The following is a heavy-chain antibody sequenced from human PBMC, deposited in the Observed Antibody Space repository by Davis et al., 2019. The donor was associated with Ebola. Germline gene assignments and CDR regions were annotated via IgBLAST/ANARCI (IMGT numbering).Heavy chain of an antibody. Sequence: GESLKISCKGSGYSFTSYWISWVRQMPGKGLEWMGRIDPSDSYTNYSPSFQGHVTISADKSISTVYLQWSSLKASDTAMYYCARQRAAIAAAGIYYYGMDVWGQGTTVTVSS. CDR3: ARQRAAIAAAGIYYYGMDV. CDR2: IDPSDSYT. V-gene: IGHV5-10-1*01. D-gene: IGHD6-13*01. CDR1: GYSFTSYW. J-gene: IGHJ6*02.